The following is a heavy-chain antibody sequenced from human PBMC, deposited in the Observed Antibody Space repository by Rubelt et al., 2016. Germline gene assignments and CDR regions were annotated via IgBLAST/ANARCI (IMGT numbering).Heavy chain of an antibody. CDR2: ISDDGNNK. CDR3: ARPRSELVSAISYYYYAMDV. Sequence: QVQLVESGGGVVQPGRSLRLSCAASGFTFSTYAKHWVRQAPGKGLEWVAVISDDGNNKYYTDSVKGRFTISRDNSKNTLYLQMNSLRAEDTAVYYCARPRSELVSAISYYYYAMDVWGQGTTVTVSS. J-gene: IGHJ6*02. V-gene: IGHV3-30-3*01. CDR1: GFTFSTYA. D-gene: IGHD5/OR15-5a*01.